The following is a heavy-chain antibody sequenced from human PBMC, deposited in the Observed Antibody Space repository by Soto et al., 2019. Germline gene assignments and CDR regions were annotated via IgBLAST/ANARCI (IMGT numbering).Heavy chain of an antibody. V-gene: IGHV4-31*03. CDR2: ISYSGST. CDR1: GGSISSGGYY. Sequence: QVQLQESGPGLVKPSQTLSLTCTVSGGSISSGGYYWSWIRQHPGKGLEWIGYISYSGSTYYNPALNSRVLISVDKSKKQFSRKLSSVTAADTAVYYCARETLTWGHGTLVSVSS. CDR3: ARETLT. J-gene: IGHJ4*01.